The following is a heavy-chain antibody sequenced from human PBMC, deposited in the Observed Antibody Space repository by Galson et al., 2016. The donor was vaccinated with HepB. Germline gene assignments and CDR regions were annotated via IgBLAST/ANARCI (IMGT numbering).Heavy chain of an antibody. CDR1: GYTFTSYD. CDR3: ARDRTLVFYDFWSGHESFSYFDP. Sequence: SVKVSCKASGYTFTSYDINWVRQATGQGLEWMGWMNPNSGKIGYAQKFQGRVTMTRNTSIRTAYLELSSLRPDDTAVYYCARDRTLVFYDFWSGHESFSYFDPWGQGTLVTVSS. V-gene: IGHV1-8*01. J-gene: IGHJ5*02. D-gene: IGHD3-3*01. CDR2: MNPNSGKI.